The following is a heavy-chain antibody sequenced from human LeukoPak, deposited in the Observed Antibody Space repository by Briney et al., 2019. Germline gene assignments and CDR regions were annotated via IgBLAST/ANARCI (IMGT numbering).Heavy chain of an antibody. CDR3: VKVGGWLVFDN. V-gene: IGHV3-23*01. J-gene: IGHJ4*02. Sequence: GVSPRLSCVASGFTLSDYDMTWVRQRPGKGLEWVTSISKSGDRTYSADSVKGRFTISRDNSKNTVYLQMSSLRAEDTALYYCVKVGGWLVFDNWGQGTPVTVSS. CDR1: GFTLSDYD. D-gene: IGHD6-19*01. CDR2: ISKSGDRT.